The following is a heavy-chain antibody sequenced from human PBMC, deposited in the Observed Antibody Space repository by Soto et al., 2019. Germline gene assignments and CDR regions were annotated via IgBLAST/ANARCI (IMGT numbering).Heavy chain of an antibody. J-gene: IGHJ4*02. CDR2: IYYSGST. CDR1: GGSISSYY. CDR3: ARVFGWYYFDY. V-gene: IGHV4-59*01. Sequence: PSETLSLTYTVSGGSISSYYWSWIRQPPGKGLEWIGYIYYSGSTNYNPSLKSRVTISVDTSKNQFSLKLSSVTAADTAVYYCARVFGWYYFDYWGQGTLVTVSS. D-gene: IGHD6-19*01.